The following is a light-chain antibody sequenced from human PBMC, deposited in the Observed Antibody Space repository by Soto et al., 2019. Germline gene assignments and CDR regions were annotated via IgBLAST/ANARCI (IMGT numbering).Light chain of an antibody. V-gene: IGKV1-5*01. CDR1: QTISSW. Sequence: DIQMTQSPSTLSGSVGDRVTITCRASQTISSWLAWYQQKPGKAPKLLIYDASSLESGVPSRFSGSGSGTEFTLTISSLQPDDFATYYCQQYNSYTFGQGTKVDI. J-gene: IGKJ1*01. CDR2: DAS. CDR3: QQYNSYT.